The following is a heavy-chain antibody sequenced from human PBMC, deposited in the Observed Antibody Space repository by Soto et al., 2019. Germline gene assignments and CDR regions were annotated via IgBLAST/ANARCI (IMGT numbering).Heavy chain of an antibody. CDR1: GFTFSSYS. CDR2: ISSSSSYI. J-gene: IGHJ6*03. V-gene: IGHV3-21*01. CDR3: ARDPVYDIESGNYYYMDV. D-gene: IGHD3-9*01. Sequence: GGSLRLSCAASGFTFSSYSMNWVRQAPGKGLEWVSSISSSSSYIYYADSVKGRFTISRDNAKNSLYLQMNSLRAEDKAVYYCARDPVYDIESGNYYYMDVWGKGATVTVSS.